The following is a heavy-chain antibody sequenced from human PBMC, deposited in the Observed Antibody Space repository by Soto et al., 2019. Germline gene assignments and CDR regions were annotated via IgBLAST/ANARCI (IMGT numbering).Heavy chain of an antibody. D-gene: IGHD3-10*01. CDR1: GFTFSSYG. CDR3: AKDSSLWFGDSDSYGMDV. V-gene: IGHV3-30*18. Sequence: PWGSLRLSCAASGFTFSSYGMHRVRQAPGKGLEWVAVISYDGSNKYYADSVKGRFTISRDNSKNTLYLQMNSLRAEDTAVYYCAKDSSLWFGDSDSYGMDVWGQGTTVTVSS. CDR2: ISYDGSNK. J-gene: IGHJ6*02.